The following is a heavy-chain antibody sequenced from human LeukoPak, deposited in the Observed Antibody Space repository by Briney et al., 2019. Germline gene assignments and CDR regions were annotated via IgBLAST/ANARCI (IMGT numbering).Heavy chain of an antibody. J-gene: IGHJ4*02. D-gene: IGHD1-26*01. CDR2: ISGSGGST. CDR1: GFTFSSYA. CDR3: AKDSARKSIVGSTTRGVIDY. Sequence: GGSLRLSCAASGFTFSSYAMSWVRQAPGKGLEWVSAISGSGGSTYYAESVKGRFTISRDNSKNTLYLQMNSLRAEDTAVYYCAKDSARKSIVGSTTRGVIDYWGQGTLVTVSS. V-gene: IGHV3-23*01.